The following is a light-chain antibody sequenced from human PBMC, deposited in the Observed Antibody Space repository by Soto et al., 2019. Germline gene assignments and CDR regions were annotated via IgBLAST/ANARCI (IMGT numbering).Light chain of an antibody. CDR2: EVS. CDR3: SSYAGSNMVV. CDR1: SSDVGGYNY. Sequence: QAVVTQPASVSGSPGQSITISCTGTSSDVGGYNYVSWYQQHPGKAPKLMIYEVSKRPSGVPDRFSGSKSGNTASLTVSGLQAEDEADYYCSSYAGSNMVVFGGGTQLTVL. J-gene: IGLJ2*01. V-gene: IGLV2-8*01.